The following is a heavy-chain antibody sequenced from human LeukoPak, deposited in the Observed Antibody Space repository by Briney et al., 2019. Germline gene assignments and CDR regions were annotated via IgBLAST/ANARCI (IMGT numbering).Heavy chain of an antibody. Sequence: SETLSLTCTVSGGSISSGSYYWSWIRQPAGKGLEWIGRIYTSGSTNYNPSLKSRVTISVDTSKNQFSLKLSSVTAADTAVYYCARSNGGVATRWGQGTLVTVSS. CDR3: ARSNGGVATR. CDR1: GGSISSGSYY. V-gene: IGHV4-61*02. CDR2: IYTSGST. J-gene: IGHJ4*02. D-gene: IGHD2-15*01.